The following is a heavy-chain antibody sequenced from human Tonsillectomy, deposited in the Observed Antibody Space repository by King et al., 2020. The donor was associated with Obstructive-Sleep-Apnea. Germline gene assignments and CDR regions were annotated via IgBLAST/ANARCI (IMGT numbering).Heavy chain of an antibody. CDR2: VCYTVRT. CDR1: GGSISTSSYY. D-gene: IGHD6-19*01. Sequence: QLQESVPGLVKPSETLSLTCTVSGGSISTSSYYWCGIRQSPGRGLEWIGTVCYTVRTYYIPSLKSRVTLSVDTSKNQFSLKLTSVTAADTAVYYCAREGVAGANWFDPWGQGTLVTVSS. V-gene: IGHV4-39*07. J-gene: IGHJ5*02. CDR3: AREGVAGANWFDP.